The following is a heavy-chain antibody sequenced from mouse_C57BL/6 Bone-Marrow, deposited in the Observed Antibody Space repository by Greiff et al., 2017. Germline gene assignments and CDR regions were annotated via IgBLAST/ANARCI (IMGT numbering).Heavy chain of an antibody. Sequence: EVQGVASGGGLVKPGGSLKLSCAASGFTFSVYGMHWVRPAPEKGLEWVAYISSGSSTLYSADTVKGRFTISRDNAKNTLFLQMTSLRSEDTARDYCAKDGMDYWGQGTSVTVSS. CDR3: AKDGMDY. J-gene: IGHJ4*01. CDR2: ISSGSSTL. V-gene: IGHV5-17*01. CDR1: GFTFSVYG.